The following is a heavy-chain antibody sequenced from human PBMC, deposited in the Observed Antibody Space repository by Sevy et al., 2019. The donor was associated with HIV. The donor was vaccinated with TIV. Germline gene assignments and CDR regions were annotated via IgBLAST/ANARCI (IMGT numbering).Heavy chain of an antibody. CDR1: GFTFNFHG. CDR2: IWHDGSNK. Sequence: GGSLRLSCAASGFTFNFHGMHWVRQAPGKGLEWVAFIWHDGSNKYMADSVKGRFTISRDNSKNTLFLQMNSLTVEDTAVYYCARETDNSARWLDPWGQGSLVTVSS. V-gene: IGHV3-30*02. CDR3: ARETDNSARWLDP. D-gene: IGHD4-4*01. J-gene: IGHJ5*02.